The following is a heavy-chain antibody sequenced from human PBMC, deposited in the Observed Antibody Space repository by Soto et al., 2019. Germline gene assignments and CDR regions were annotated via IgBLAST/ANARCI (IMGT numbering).Heavy chain of an antibody. CDR3: ASFVGRNNWHFDL. V-gene: IGHV4-39*01. CDR2: IYYDGNT. Sequence: QLQLQEPVPGLVKPSETLSLNCTVSGRSISDSYYYWGLIRQPPGKGLEWIGNIYYDGNTYYNPSLKSRVTISRDTSKNRFSLKMTSVTAADTAVYYCASFVGRNNWHFDLWGPGTLVTVSS. J-gene: IGHJ2*01. CDR1: GRSISDSYYY. D-gene: IGHD1-1*01.